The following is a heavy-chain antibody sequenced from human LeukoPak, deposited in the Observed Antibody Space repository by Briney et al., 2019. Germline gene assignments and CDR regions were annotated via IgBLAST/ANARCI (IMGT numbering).Heavy chain of an antibody. CDR1: RGTLSSYA. CDR3: ARAGQLRGDNWFDP. J-gene: IGHJ5*02. D-gene: IGHD2-2*01. V-gene: IGHV1-69*04. Sequence: SVKVSCKASRGTLSSYAISWVGPAAGHGLEWVGRIIPILCIANYAQKFQGRVTITADKSTSTAYMELSSLRSEDTAVYYCARAGQLRGDNWFDPWGQGTLVTVSS. CDR2: IIPILCIA.